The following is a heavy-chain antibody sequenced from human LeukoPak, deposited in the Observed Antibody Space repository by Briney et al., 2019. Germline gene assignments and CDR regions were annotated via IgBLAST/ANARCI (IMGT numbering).Heavy chain of an antibody. D-gene: IGHD4-17*01. J-gene: IGHJ4*02. CDR2: INPNSGGT. CDR3: ATTMTYLDY. Sequence: GASVTVSCTASGYTFTGYYMYWVRQAPGQGLEWMGRINPNSGGTNYAQKFQGRVTMTRDTSINTAYMELSRLRSDDTAVYYCATTMTYLDYWGQGTLVTVSS. CDR1: GYTFTGYY. V-gene: IGHV1-2*06.